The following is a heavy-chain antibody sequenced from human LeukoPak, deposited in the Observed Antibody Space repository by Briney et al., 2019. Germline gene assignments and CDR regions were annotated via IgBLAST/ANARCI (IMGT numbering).Heavy chain of an antibody. D-gene: IGHD3-10*01. CDR2: ISWNSGSI. J-gene: IGHJ4*02. CDR1: GFTFDDYA. Sequence: PGRSLRLSCAASGFTFDDYAMHWVRQAPGKGLEWVSGISWNSGSIGYADSVKGRFTISRDNAKNSLYLKMNSLRAEDTALYYCAKDGLWFGELSWYYFDYWGQGTLVTVSS. CDR3: AKDGLWFGELSWYYFDY. V-gene: IGHV3-9*01.